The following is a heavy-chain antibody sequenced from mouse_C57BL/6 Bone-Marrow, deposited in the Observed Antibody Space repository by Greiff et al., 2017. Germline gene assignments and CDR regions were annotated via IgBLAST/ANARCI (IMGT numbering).Heavy chain of an antibody. J-gene: IGHJ3*01. V-gene: IGHV1-75*01. D-gene: IGHD5-5*01. CDR2: IFPGSGST. CDR3: ASSTFSFAWFAY. Sequence: QVQLQQSGPELVKPGASVKISCKASGYTFTDYYINWVKQRPGQGLEWIGWIFPGSGSTNYNEKFKSKATLTVDKSSSTAYMLLSSLTSEDSAVYFCASSTFSFAWFAYWGQGTLVTVSA. CDR1: GYTFTDYY.